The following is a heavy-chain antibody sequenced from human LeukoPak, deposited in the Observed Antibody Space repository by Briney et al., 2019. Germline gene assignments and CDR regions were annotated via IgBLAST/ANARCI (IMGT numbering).Heavy chain of an antibody. Sequence: KPSETLSHTCAVYGGSFSGYYWSWIRQPPGKGLEWIGEINHSGSTNYNPSLKSRVTISVDTSKNQFSLKLSSVTAADTAVYYCARAYSGSYSPDYWGQGTLVTVSS. CDR2: INHSGST. V-gene: IGHV4-34*01. CDR3: ARAYSGSYSPDY. D-gene: IGHD1-26*01. J-gene: IGHJ4*02. CDR1: GGSFSGYY.